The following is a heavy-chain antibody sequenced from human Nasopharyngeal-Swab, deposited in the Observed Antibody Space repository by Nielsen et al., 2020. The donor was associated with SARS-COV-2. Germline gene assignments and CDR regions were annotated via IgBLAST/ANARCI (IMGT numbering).Heavy chain of an antibody. V-gene: IGHV3-73*01. J-gene: IGHJ4*02. D-gene: IGHD2-15*01. CDR1: GFTFSDSA. CDR2: VRSKGNNYAT. CDR3: TRCGGGCYSGRDY. Sequence: GESMTISCAASGFTFSDSAIHWVRQASGKGLEWVGSVRSKGNNYATEYSASVKGRFIIFRDEPTNTAYLQMNRLKTEDTAMYYCTRCGGGCYSGRDYWGQGTLVTVSS.